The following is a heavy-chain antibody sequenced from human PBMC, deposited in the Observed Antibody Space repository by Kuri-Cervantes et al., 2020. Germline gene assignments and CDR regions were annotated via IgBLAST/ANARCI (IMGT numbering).Heavy chain of an antibody. CDR2: IYYSGST. J-gene: IGHJ6*02. CDR3: VATMVRGATHNLYYYYGMDV. D-gene: IGHD3-10*01. V-gene: IGHV4-59*08. CDR1: GGSFSSYY. Sequence: SETLSLTCAVYGGSFSSYYWSWIRQPPGKGLEWIGYIYYSGSTYYNPSLKSRVTISVDTSKNQFSLKLSSVTAADTAVYYCVATMVRGATHNLYYYYGMDVWGQGTTVTVSS.